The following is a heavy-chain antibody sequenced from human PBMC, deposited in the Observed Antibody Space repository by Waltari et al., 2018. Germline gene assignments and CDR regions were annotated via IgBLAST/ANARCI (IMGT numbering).Heavy chain of an antibody. CDR3: TTGSVEGIITGAEDH. CDR2: ICGKAAGGAE. V-gene: IGHV3-15*01. CDR1: GFSFTNAW. J-gene: IGHJ3*01. Sequence: EVQLVESGGGLVNPGGSLRLSCTASGFSFTNAWLSWVRQAPGKGLEWVGGICGKAAGGAEDYVATVRCRFSFSREGSKNTIYLQMDRLTMEDTAIYYYTTGSVEGIITGAEDHWGQGTMVTVSS. D-gene: IGHD3-22*01.